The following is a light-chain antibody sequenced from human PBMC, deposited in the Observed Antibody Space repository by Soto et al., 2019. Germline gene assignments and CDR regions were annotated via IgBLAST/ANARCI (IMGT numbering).Light chain of an antibody. J-gene: IGKJ2*02. Sequence: DIQMTQSPSSLSASVGDRVTITCRASQSISTYLNWYQQKVGKAPKLLIYAASSLQRGVPSRFSRSGAATDFTLTISSLQPEYFATYYCQQSYSTPRTFGQGTKLEIK. CDR1: QSISTY. CDR2: AAS. CDR3: QQSYSTPRT. V-gene: IGKV1-39*01.